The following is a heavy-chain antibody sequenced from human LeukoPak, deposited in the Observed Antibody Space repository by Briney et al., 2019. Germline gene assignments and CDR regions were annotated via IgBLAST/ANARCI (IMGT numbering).Heavy chain of an antibody. CDR2: IYYSGNT. Sequence: SETLSLTCTVSGGSVSSYYWSWIRQPPGKGLEWIGYIYYSGNTNYNPSLKSRVTISVDTSKNQFSLKLSSVTAADTAVYYCARAYCSSTSCPGYFDYWGQGTLVTVSS. J-gene: IGHJ4*02. D-gene: IGHD2-2*01. CDR1: GGSVSSYY. V-gene: IGHV4-59*02. CDR3: ARAYCSSTSCPGYFDY.